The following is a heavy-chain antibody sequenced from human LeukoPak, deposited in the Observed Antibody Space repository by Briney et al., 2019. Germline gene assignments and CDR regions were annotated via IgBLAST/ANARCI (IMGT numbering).Heavy chain of an antibody. Sequence: GGSLRLSCAASRFTFSSYAMSWVRQAPGEGLEWVSSISSSSSYIYYADSVKGRFTISRDNAKNSLYLQMNSLRAEDTAVYYCARDITAVAGHWGQGTLVTVSS. D-gene: IGHD6-19*01. CDR3: ARDITAVAGH. V-gene: IGHV3-21*01. CDR2: ISSSSSYI. J-gene: IGHJ4*02. CDR1: RFTFSSYA.